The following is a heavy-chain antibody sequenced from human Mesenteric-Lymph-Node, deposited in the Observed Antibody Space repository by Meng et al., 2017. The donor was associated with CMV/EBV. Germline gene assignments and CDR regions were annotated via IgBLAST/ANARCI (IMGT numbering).Heavy chain of an antibody. D-gene: IGHD1-1*01. CDR1: GGSFSGYY. J-gene: IGHJ4*02. V-gene: IGHV4-34*01. CDR3: ARDEGNWNDVYFDY. Sequence: SETLSLTCAVYGGSFSGYYWSWIRQPPGKGLEWIGEINHSGSTNYNPSLKSRVTISVDTSKNQFSLKLSSVTAADTAVYYCARDEGNWNDVYFDYWGQGTLVTISS. CDR2: INHSGST.